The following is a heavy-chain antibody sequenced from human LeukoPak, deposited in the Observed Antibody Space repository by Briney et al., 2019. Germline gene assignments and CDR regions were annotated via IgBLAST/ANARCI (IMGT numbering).Heavy chain of an antibody. CDR2: ITSNGGST. CDR3: ARAAVRGLIYWFDP. Sequence: GGSLRLSCAASGFTISNYAMHWVRQAPGKGLEDVAAITSNGGSTYYLDSVKGRFTISGDNSKNTLYLQMGSLRADDMAVYYCARAAVRGLIYWFDPWGQGTLVTVSS. J-gene: IGHJ5*02. CDR1: GFTISNYA. D-gene: IGHD3-10*01. V-gene: IGHV3-64*02.